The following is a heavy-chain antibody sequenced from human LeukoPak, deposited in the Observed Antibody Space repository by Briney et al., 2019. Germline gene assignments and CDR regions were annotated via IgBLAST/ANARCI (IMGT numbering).Heavy chain of an antibody. CDR1: GGSFSGYY. CDR2: INHSGGT. CDR3: ARRLWFGDTPLDY. Sequence: PSETLSLTCAVYGGSFSGYYWSWIRQPPGKGLEWIGEINHSGGTNYNPSLKSRVTISVDTSKNQFSLKLSSVTAADTAVYYCARRLWFGDTPLDYWGQGTLVTVSS. V-gene: IGHV4-34*01. J-gene: IGHJ4*02. D-gene: IGHD3-10*01.